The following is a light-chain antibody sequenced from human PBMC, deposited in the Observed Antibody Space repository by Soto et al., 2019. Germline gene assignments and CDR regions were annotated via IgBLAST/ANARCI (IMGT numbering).Light chain of an antibody. CDR2: AAS. J-gene: IGKJ4*01. CDR1: QSVNQY. Sequence: DIQMTQSPSSLSASVGDRVTISCRASQSVNQYLNWYQQKPGNVPTLLIYAASTLQGGVPSRFNGSGFGTDFTVTISNLQPEDFATYYCQQSFTTPLSFGGGTKVEIK. CDR3: QQSFTTPLS. V-gene: IGKV1-39*01.